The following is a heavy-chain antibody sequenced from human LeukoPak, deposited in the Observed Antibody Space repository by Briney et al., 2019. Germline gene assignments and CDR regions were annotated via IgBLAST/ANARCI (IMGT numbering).Heavy chain of an antibody. J-gene: IGHJ4*02. CDR2: ISGSGGST. CDR1: HFTFTNYW. Sequence: PGGSLRLSCAASHFTFTNYWMSWVRQAPGKGLEWVSAISGSGGSTYYADSVKGRFTISRDNSKNTLYLQMNSLRAEDTAVYYCAKDLRELYFPHYFDYWGQGTLVTVSS. CDR3: AKDLRELYFPHYFDY. V-gene: IGHV3-23*01. D-gene: IGHD1-26*01.